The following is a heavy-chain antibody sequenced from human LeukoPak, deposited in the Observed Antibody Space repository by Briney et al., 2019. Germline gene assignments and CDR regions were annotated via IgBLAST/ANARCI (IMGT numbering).Heavy chain of an antibody. CDR2: INHSGST. J-gene: IGHJ4*02. CDR1: GGSFSGYY. V-gene: IGHV4-34*01. Sequence: SETLSLTCAVYGGSFSGYYWSWIRQPPGKGLEWIGEINHSGSTNYNPSLKSRVTISVDTSKNQFSLRLSSVTAADTAMYYCVRDIPSGYFDYWGQGSLVTVSS. CDR3: VRDIPSGYFDY. D-gene: IGHD3-22*01.